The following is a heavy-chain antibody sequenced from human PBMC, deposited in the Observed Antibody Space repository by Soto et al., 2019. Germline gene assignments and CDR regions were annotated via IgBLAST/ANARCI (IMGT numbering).Heavy chain of an antibody. V-gene: IGHV4-61*01. D-gene: IGHD3-16*01. J-gene: IGHJ1*01. Sequence: QVQLQESGPGLVRPSETLSLTCTVSGGSVNSGTYYWNWIRQPPGKGLEWLGYIFYSGNTNYKPSVRSRVTISVDTPRNQFSLKLSSVTAADTAVYSCARSYTLMVAALGEWGQGTLVTVSS. CDR2: IFYSGNT. CDR3: ARSYTLMVAALGE. CDR1: GGSVNSGTYY.